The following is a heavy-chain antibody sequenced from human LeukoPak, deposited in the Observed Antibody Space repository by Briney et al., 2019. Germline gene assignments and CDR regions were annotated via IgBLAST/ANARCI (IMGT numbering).Heavy chain of an antibody. J-gene: IGHJ5*02. V-gene: IGHV3-11*01. D-gene: IGHD3-10*01. CDR1: GFTFSDYY. CDR3: AKDPLSSRGVISYNWFDP. Sequence: GGSLRLSCAASGFTFSDYYMSWIRQAPGKGLEWVSYISSSGSTIYYADSVKGRFTISRDNAKNSLYLQMNSLRAEDTAVYYCAKDPLSSRGVISYNWFDPWGQGTLVTVSS. CDR2: ISSSGSTI.